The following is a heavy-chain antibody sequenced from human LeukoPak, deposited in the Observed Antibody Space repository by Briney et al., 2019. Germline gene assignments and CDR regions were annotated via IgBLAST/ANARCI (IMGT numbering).Heavy chain of an antibody. CDR3: VRDTGGTKGY. J-gene: IGHJ4*02. V-gene: IGHV3-48*03. D-gene: IGHD2-8*01. CDR1: GFDFNIYE. CDR2: ISSSGSII. Sequence: PGGSLRLSCAASGFDFNIYEMNWVRQAPGKGLEWISYISSSGSIILYADSVKGRFTISRDNAKNLVYLEMNSLRAEDTAVYYCVRDTGGTKGYWGQGTLVTVSS.